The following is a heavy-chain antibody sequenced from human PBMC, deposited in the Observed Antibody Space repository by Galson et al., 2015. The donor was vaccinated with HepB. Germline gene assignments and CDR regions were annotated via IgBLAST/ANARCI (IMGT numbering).Heavy chain of an antibody. D-gene: IGHD1-14*01. CDR3: ASDVITEDPHDAFDI. V-gene: IGHV3-21*01. Sequence: SLRLSCAASGFTFSSYSMNWVRQAPGKGLEWVSSISSSSSYIYYADSVKGRFTISRDNAKNSLYLQMNSLRAEDTAVYYCASDVITEDPHDAFDIWGQGTMVTVSS. J-gene: IGHJ3*02. CDR2: ISSSSSYI. CDR1: GFTFSSYS.